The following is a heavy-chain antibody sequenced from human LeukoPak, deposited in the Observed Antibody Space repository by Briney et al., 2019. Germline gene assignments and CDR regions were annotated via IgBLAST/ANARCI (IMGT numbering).Heavy chain of an antibody. V-gene: IGHV3-23*01. CDR3: ARDLYYDSSGYFPFDY. Sequence: GGSLRLSCAASGFTFSSYAMSWVRQAPGKGLEWDSAISGSGGSTYYADSVKGRFTISRDNSKNTLYLQMNSLRAEDTAVYYCARDLYYDSSGYFPFDYWGQGTLVTVSS. CDR1: GFTFSSYA. J-gene: IGHJ4*02. CDR2: ISGSGGST. D-gene: IGHD3-22*01.